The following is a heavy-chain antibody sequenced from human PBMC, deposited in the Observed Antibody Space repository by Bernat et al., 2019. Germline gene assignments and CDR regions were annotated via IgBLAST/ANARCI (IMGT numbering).Heavy chain of an antibody. D-gene: IGHD3-10*01. V-gene: IGHV4-39*01. CDR1: GGSISSSSYY. CDR2: IDYSGST. Sequence: QLQLQESGPGLVKPSETLSLTCTVSGGSISSSSYYWGWIRQPPGKGLEWIGSIDYSGSTYYNPSLKSRVTISVDTSKNQFSLKLRSVTAADTAVYYCASSYYYGSGSYLDIWGQGTMVTVSS. CDR3: ASSYYYGSGSYLDI. J-gene: IGHJ3*02.